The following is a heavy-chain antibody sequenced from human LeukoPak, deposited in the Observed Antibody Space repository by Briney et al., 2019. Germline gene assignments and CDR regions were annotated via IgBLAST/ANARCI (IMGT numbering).Heavy chain of an antibody. CDR2: ISGSGGST. Sequence: AGGSLRLSCAASGFTFSSYAMSWVRQAPGKGQEWVSAISGSGGSTYYADSVKGRFTISRDSSKNTLYLQMNSLRAEDTAVYYCAKASGRYLFDYWGQGTLVTVSS. V-gene: IGHV3-23*01. J-gene: IGHJ4*02. CDR1: GFTFSSYA. CDR3: AKASGRYLFDY. D-gene: IGHD1-26*01.